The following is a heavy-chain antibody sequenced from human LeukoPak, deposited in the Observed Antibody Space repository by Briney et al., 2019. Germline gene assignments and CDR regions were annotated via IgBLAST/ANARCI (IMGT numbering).Heavy chain of an antibody. CDR1: GFTLSSYA. CDR3: SRRLDY. J-gene: IGHJ4*02. CDR2: ISSSGGDT. V-gene: IGHV3-23*01. Sequence: GGSLRLSCAASGFTLSSYAMSWVRQAPGKGLEWVSAISSSGGDTYYADSVKGRFTISRDNAKNSLYLQLNSLRVEDTAVYYCSRRLDYWGQGTLVTVSS.